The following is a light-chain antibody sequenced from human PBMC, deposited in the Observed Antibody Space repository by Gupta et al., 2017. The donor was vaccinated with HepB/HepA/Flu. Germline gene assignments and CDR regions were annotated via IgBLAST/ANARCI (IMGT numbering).Light chain of an antibody. Sequence: EIVLTQSPATLSLSPGERATLSCRASQSVSGYFTWYQQKPGQAPRLLIYDASNRATGIPVRFSGSGVGTDFNLTISSREPEDSAVYYCQQRINGLPTRIFGQGTKIQIK. V-gene: IGKV3-11*01. J-gene: IGKJ2*02. CDR2: DAS. CDR3: QQRINGLPTRI. CDR1: QSVSGY.